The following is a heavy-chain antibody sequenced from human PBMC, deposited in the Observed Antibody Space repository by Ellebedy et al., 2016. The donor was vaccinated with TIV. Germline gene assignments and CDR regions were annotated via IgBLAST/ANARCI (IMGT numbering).Heavy chain of an antibody. Sequence: GESLKISCAASGFTFSNHWMSWVRQAPGKGPEWVANIRPDGGDKNYVDSVKGRFTISRDNAQNSLYLQMDSLTGDDTAVYYCVGPHWLVHSWGQGTLVIVSS. D-gene: IGHD6-19*01. CDR1: GFTFSNHW. CDR2: IRPDGGDK. CDR3: VGPHWLVHS. J-gene: IGHJ4*02. V-gene: IGHV3-7*03.